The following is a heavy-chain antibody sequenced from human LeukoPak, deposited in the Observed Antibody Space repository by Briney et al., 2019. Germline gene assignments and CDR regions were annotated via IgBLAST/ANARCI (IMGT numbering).Heavy chain of an antibody. CDR2: VSWNSRII. Sequence: GGSLRLSCAASGVTFDDYAMYWVRQAPGKGLEWVSGVSWNSRIIDYADSVKGRFTISRDNAKRSLYLQMNSLRSEDTAFYYCARLTGAASGTYYFDYWGQGTLVTVSS. CDR3: ARLTGAASGTYYFDY. V-gene: IGHV3-9*01. D-gene: IGHD1-26*01. CDR1: GVTFDDYA. J-gene: IGHJ4*02.